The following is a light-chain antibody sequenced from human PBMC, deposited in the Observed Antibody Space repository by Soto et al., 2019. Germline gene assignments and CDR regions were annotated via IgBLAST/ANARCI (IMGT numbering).Light chain of an antibody. V-gene: IGLV2-14*01. Sequence: QSALTQPASVSGSPGQSITVSCIGTSSDVGGYTYVSWYQQHPGKAPKLMIHDVSDRPSGVSNRFSGSKSGNTASLTISGLQAEDEAYDYCWSYEPATTNVVFGGGTKLTVL. CDR3: WSYEPATTNVV. CDR1: SSDVGGYTY. CDR2: DVS. J-gene: IGLJ2*01.